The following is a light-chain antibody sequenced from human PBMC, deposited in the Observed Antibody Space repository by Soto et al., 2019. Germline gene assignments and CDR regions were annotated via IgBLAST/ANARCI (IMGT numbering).Light chain of an antibody. J-gene: IGKJ5*01. CDR1: HGIRND. CDR3: LQHNSYPHT. V-gene: IGKV1-17*01. Sequence: DLQMTQSPSSLSASVGDRVTITCRASHGIRNDLGWYQQKAGKAPKRLIYAASSLQRGVPSRFSGSGSGTEFTLTISSLQPEDFATYYCLQHNSYPHTFGQGTRLEIK. CDR2: AAS.